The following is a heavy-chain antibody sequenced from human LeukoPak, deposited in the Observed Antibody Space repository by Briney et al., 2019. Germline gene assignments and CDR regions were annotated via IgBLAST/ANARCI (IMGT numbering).Heavy chain of an antibody. J-gene: IGHJ4*02. D-gene: IGHD2-15*01. CDR1: GGSISTYY. Sequence: SETLSLTCTVSGGSISTYYWSWIRQPPGKGLEWIGYYSGNTNYNPSLKSRVTISVDTSKNQFSLKLSSVTAADTALYYCARHYCSGGSCYLGFDYWGQGTLVTVSS. CDR2: YSGNT. V-gene: IGHV4-59*01. CDR3: ARHYCSGGSCYLGFDY.